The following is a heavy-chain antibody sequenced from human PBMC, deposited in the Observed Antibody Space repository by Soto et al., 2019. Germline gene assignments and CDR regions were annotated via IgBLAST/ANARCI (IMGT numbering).Heavy chain of an antibody. CDR1: GFTFSSYG. V-gene: IGHV3-33*01. CDR2: IWYDGSNK. CDR3: ARAYSSSWSYWYFDL. Sequence: LRLSCAASGFTFSSYGMHWVRQAPGKGLEWVAVIWYDGSNKYYADSVKGRFTISRDNSKNTLYLQMNSLRAEDTAVYYCARAYSSSWSYWYFDLWGRGTLVTVSS. J-gene: IGHJ2*01. D-gene: IGHD6-13*01.